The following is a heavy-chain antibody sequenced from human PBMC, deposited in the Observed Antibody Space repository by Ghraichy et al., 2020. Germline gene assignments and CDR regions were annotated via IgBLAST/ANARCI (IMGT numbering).Heavy chain of an antibody. Sequence: GGSLRLSCAASGFTFSSYGMHWVRQAPGKGLEWVAVIWYDGSNKYYADSVKGRFTISRDNSKNTLYLQMNSLRAEDTAVYYCARDTPYYYDSSEGDDAFDIWGQGTMVTVSS. CDR2: IWYDGSNK. V-gene: IGHV3-33*01. CDR1: GFTFSSYG. CDR3: ARDTPYYYDSSEGDDAFDI. D-gene: IGHD3-22*01. J-gene: IGHJ3*02.